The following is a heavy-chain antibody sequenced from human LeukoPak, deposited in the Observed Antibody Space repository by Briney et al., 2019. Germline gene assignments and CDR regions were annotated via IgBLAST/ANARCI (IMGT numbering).Heavy chain of an antibody. D-gene: IGHD3-9*01. CDR3: ATAPVFRYFDWDKNYYYYMDV. Sequence: ASVKVSCKASGYSFSTYGISWVRQAPGQGLEWMGWISVYNGNTNYAQKLQGRVTMTEDTSTDTAYMELSSLRSEDTAVYYCATAPVFRYFDWDKNYYYYMDVWGKGTTVTVSS. CDR2: ISVYNGNT. J-gene: IGHJ6*03. V-gene: IGHV1-18*01. CDR1: GYSFSTYG.